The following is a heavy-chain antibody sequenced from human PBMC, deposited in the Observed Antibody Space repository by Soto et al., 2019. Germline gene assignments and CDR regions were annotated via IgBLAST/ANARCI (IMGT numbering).Heavy chain of an antibody. Sequence: GGSLRLSCAASGFTFSSYGMHWVRQAPVNGLEFVAVISYYLSNKYYADSVKGRFTISRYNSKNTLYLQMNSLRAEDTAVYYCASSYSRGCYVAFDIWGQGTMVTVSS. CDR1: GFTFSSYG. CDR2: ISYYLSNK. D-gene: IGHD6-19*01. V-gene: IGHV3-30*03. CDR3: ASSYSRGCYVAFDI. J-gene: IGHJ3*02.